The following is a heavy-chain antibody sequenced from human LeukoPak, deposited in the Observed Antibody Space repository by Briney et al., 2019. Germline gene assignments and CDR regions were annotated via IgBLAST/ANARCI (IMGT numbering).Heavy chain of an antibody. Sequence: GGSLRLSCAASGFSFSSNWMHWVRQAPGKGLVWVSRINSDSSSTDYADSVKGRFTISRDNAKNSLYLQMNSLRAEDTAVYYCARDSGYYDSNDAFDIWGQGTMVTVSS. CDR2: INSDSSST. CDR1: GFSFSSNW. D-gene: IGHD3-22*01. V-gene: IGHV3-74*01. J-gene: IGHJ3*02. CDR3: ARDSGYYDSNDAFDI.